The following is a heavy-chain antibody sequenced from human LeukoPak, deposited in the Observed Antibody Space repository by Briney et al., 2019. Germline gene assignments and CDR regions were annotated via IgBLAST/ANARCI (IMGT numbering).Heavy chain of an antibody. J-gene: IGHJ6*02. CDR1: GFSFNTYW. CDR2: IKGDGSAT. V-gene: IGHV3-74*01. CDR3: ARAGLLRYYYYGMDV. Sequence: GGSLRLSCVASGFSFNTYWMVWVRQTPGKGLAWVARIKGDGSATTYADSVKGRFTISRDNAKNTLYLQMNSLRAEDTAVYYCARAGLLRYYYYGMDVWGQGTTVTVSS. D-gene: IGHD3-22*01.